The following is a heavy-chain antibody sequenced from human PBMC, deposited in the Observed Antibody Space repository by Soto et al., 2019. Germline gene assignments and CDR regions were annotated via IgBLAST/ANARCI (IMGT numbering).Heavy chain of an antibody. Sequence: YDGSNKYYADSVKGRFTISRDNSKNTLYLQMNSLRAEDTAVYYCAGGTYYLDYCGQGTLVTVSS. J-gene: IGHJ4*02. CDR2: YDGSNK. D-gene: IGHD1-26*01. V-gene: IGHV3-33*01. CDR3: AGGTYYLDY.